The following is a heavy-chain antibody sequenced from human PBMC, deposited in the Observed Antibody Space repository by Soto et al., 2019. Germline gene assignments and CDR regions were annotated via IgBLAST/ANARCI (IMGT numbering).Heavy chain of an antibody. Sequence: GGSLRLSCAASGFTFSSYAMSWVRQAPGEGLVWVSGIDGNGSSTYYADSVKGRFTVSRDNAKDTLYLQMNSLRAEETAIYYCARGGLHAYYKDNWGQGILVTVSS. CDR3: ARGGLHAYYKDN. V-gene: IGHV3-23*01. CDR2: IDGNGSST. D-gene: IGHD3-10*01. CDR1: GFTFSSYA. J-gene: IGHJ4*02.